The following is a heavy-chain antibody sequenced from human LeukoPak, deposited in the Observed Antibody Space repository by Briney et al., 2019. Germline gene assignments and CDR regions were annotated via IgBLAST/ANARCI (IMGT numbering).Heavy chain of an antibody. CDR3: ARDQGHCSSTSCYAPDAFDI. CDR2: IWYDGSNK. V-gene: IGHV3-33*01. CDR1: GFTFSSYG. J-gene: IGHJ3*02. D-gene: IGHD2-2*01. Sequence: GGSLRLSCAASGFTFSSYGMHWVRQAPGKGLEWVAVIWYDGSNKYYADSVKGRFTISRDNSKNTLYLQMNSLRAVDTAVYYCARDQGHCSSTSCYAPDAFDIWGQGTMVTVSS.